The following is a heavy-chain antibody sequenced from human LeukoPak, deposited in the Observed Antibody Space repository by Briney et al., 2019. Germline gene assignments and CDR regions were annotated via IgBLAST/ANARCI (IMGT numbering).Heavy chain of an antibody. CDR3: AKALKYYYDSGGYYSDAFDI. V-gene: IGHV3-9*03. CDR2: ISWHRGSI. J-gene: IGHJ3*02. Sequence: GGSLRLSCAASGFTLEDYAKQWVRRAPGRGLEWGSGISWHRGSIGYADFVKGRFTISRDNAKNSLYLQMNSLRAEDMALDYCAKALKYYYDSGGYYSDAFDIWGQGTMVTVSS. CDR1: GFTLEDYA. D-gene: IGHD3-22*01.